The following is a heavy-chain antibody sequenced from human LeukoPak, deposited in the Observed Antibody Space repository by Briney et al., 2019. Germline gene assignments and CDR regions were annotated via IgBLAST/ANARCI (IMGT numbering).Heavy chain of an antibody. CDR2: IYSGGST. CDR1: GFTVSNSY. V-gene: IGHV3-66*02. D-gene: IGHD4-23*01. Sequence: GGSLRPSCAASGFTVSNSYMSWVRQAPGKGLEWVSIIYSGGSTYYADSVKGRFTISRDNSKNTLYLQMNSLRVEDTAVYYCARERRYGGNPEYMDVWGKGTTVTVSS. CDR3: ARERRYGGNPEYMDV. J-gene: IGHJ6*03.